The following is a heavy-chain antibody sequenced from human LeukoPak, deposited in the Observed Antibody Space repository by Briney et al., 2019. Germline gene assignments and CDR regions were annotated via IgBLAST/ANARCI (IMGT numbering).Heavy chain of an antibody. CDR3: ARDATRGGDNDY. Sequence: PGGSLRLSCAASRFTFSTYRMNWVRQPPGKGLEWVSSISGGSSSLDYADSVKGRFTISRDNAKNSLCLQMTGLRAEDTAVYYCARDATRGGDNDYWGQGTRVIVSS. V-gene: IGHV3-21*01. D-gene: IGHD2-21*02. J-gene: IGHJ4*02. CDR1: RFTFSTYR. CDR2: ISGGSSSL.